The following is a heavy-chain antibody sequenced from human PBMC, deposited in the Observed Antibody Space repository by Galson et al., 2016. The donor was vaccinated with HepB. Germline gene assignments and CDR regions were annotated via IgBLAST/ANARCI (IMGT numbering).Heavy chain of an antibody. CDR3: AAERSRSWYEYYYYGMDV. Sequence: SVKVSCKASGFTVTSSAVQWVRQARGKRLEWIGRIVVGSGKTNYGPTFQERVTITRDMYTSTAYMELSSLGSEDTAVYYCAAERSRSWYEYYYYGMDVWGQGTTVTVSS. CDR1: GFTVTSSA. V-gene: IGHV1-58*01. CDR2: IVVGSGKT. D-gene: IGHD6-13*01. J-gene: IGHJ6*02.